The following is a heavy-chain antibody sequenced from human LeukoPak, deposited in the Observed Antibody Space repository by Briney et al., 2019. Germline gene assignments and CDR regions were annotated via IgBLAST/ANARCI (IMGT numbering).Heavy chain of an antibody. D-gene: IGHD4-11*01. Sequence: EWIGEIHHSGSTNYNPSLKSRVTISVDTSKNQFSLKLSSVTAADTAVYYCAREAVTSFDYWGQVTLVTVSS. J-gene: IGHJ4*02. V-gene: IGHV4-34*01. CDR2: IHHSGST. CDR3: AREAVTSFDY.